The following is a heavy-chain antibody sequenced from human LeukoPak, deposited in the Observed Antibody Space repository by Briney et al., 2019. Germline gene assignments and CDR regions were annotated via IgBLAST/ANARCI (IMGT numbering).Heavy chain of an antibody. J-gene: IGHJ4*02. CDR1: GFTFSTYG. CDR3: VRDGGTYSTGWQRGPGDY. D-gene: IGHD6-19*01. V-gene: IGHV3-30*03. CDR2: VSYEGSYT. Sequence: GGSLRLSCAASGFTFSTYGIHWVRQAPGKGLEWVAVVSYEGSYTYYADPMKGRFTISRDNSNNTVYLQMHSLRADDTAVYYCVRDGGTYSTGWQRGPGDYWGQGTLVTVSS.